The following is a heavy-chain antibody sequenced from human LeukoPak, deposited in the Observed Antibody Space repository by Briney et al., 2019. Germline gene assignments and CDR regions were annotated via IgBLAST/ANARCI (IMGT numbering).Heavy chain of an antibody. Sequence: SETLSLTCTVSGGSISSYYWSWIRQPPGKGLEWIGYIYTSGSTNYNPSLKSRVTISVDTSKNQFSLKLSSVTAADTAVYYCARGSGSHYYYYYMDVWGKGTTVTVSS. V-gene: IGHV4-4*09. J-gene: IGHJ6*03. CDR3: ARGSGSHYYYYYMDV. D-gene: IGHD1-26*01. CDR2: IYTSGST. CDR1: GGSISSYY.